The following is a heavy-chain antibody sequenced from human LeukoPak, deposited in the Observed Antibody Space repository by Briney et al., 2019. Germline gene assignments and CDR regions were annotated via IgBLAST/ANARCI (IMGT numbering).Heavy chain of an antibody. CDR3: ARVRSYGWFDP. V-gene: IGHV3-7*01. Sequence: PGGSLRLSCAASGFTFTTHWMCWVRQAPGKGLEWVANIREDGDEIFYVDSVRGRFTISRDNAKNSLYLQMNSLRAEDTAVYYCARVRSYGWFDPWGQGTPVTVAS. D-gene: IGHD3-10*01. CDR1: GFTFTTHW. J-gene: IGHJ5*02. CDR2: IREDGDEI.